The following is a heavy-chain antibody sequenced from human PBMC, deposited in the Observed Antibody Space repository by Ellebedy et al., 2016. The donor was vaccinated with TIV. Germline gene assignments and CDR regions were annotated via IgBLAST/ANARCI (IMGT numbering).Heavy chain of an antibody. D-gene: IGHD1-26*01. CDR2: ISYDGSTE. CDR3: VRGGGYSFDF. CDR1: GFIFSDYG. Sequence: GESLKISXAASGFIFSDYGMQWVRQAPGKGLDWVSVISYDGSTEYYADSVKGRFTISRDNSKNMVYLQMNSLRAEDTALYYCVRGGGYSFDFWGQGVLVTVSS. J-gene: IGHJ4*02. V-gene: IGHV3-30-3*01.